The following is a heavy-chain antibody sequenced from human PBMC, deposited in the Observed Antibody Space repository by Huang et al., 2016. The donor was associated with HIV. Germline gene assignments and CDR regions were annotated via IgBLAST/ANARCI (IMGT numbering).Heavy chain of an antibody. Sequence: QVQSVESGGGVGQPGRSLRLSCAASGFPCTNHAMHWVRQAPGKGLHWVAGKSNYGSNNYYADSVKGRFTISRDSSKSTLFLHMTSLRTEDTAVYYCARAKDTWDAYDIWGQGTMVIVSS. CDR2: KSNYGSNN. CDR1: GFPCTNHA. V-gene: IGHV3-30-3*01. CDR3: ARAKDTWDAYDI. J-gene: IGHJ3*02. D-gene: IGHD5-18*01.